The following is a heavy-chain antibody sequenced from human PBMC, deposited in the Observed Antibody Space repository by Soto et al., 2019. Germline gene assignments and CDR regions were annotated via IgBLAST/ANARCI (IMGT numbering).Heavy chain of an antibody. CDR2: ISARGGSS. CDR1: GFSFSSYA. Sequence: VQLLESGGGLVQPGGSLRLSCAASGFSFSSYAMVWVRQAPGKGLEWVSVISARGGSSYFTDSVKGRFTISRDNSKNVLSLEMNSLTAEDTAIYFCAKGSIEYSASVDNWGQGTLVLVSS. CDR3: AKGSIEYSASVDN. J-gene: IGHJ4*02. D-gene: IGHD4-4*01. V-gene: IGHV3-23*01.